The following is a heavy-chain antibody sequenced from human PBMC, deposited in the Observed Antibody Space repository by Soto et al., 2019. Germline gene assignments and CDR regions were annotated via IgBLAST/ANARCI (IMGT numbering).Heavy chain of an antibody. V-gene: IGHV4-39*01. CDR2: IYYLGNT. CDR1: GGSIRSSSAY. D-gene: IGHD3-22*01. Sequence: LEILPLPCSVAGGSIRSSSAYWGWIRKPPGKGLEWVGSIYYLGNTYYNPSLGSRVTISVDTSKNQFSLKLSSVTAADTAVFYCAGLYPYESSGSHLDYWGQGTLVTVSS. CDR3: AGLYPYESSGSHLDY. J-gene: IGHJ4*02.